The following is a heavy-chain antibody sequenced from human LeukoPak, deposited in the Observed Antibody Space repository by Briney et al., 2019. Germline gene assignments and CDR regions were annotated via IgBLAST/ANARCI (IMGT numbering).Heavy chain of an antibody. Sequence: GGCLRLSCVASGFPFSNYGMHWVRQAPGRGLEWVAVISHDGSNKKYADSVKGRFTISRDNSKNTLYLQMNRLRAEDTAVYYCAKDRAGIAVALFPYWGQGTLVTVSS. J-gene: IGHJ4*02. CDR1: GFPFSNYG. CDR2: ISHDGSNK. CDR3: AKDRAGIAVALFPY. V-gene: IGHV3-30*18. D-gene: IGHD6-19*01.